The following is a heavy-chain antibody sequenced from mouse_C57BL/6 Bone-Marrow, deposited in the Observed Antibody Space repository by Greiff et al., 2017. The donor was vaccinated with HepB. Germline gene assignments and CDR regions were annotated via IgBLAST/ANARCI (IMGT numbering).Heavy chain of an antibody. J-gene: IGHJ4*01. Sequence: QVQLQQSGPELVKPGASVKLSCKASGYTFTSYDINWVKQRPGQGLEWIGWIYPRDGSTKYNEKFKGKAILTVDTSSSTAYMELHSLTSEDSAVYFCARTSAYYDDDGPYAMEYWGQGTTVTVSS. CDR2: IYPRDGST. CDR3: ARTSAYYDDDGPYAMEY. D-gene: IGHD2-4*01. CDR1: GYTFTSYD. V-gene: IGHV1-85*01.